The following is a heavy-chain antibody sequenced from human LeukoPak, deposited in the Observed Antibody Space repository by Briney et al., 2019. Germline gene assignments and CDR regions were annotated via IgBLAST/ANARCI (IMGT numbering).Heavy chain of an antibody. V-gene: IGHV1-69*13. CDR1: GGTFSSYA. D-gene: IGHD6-19*01. CDR2: IIPIFGTA. Sequence: ASVKVSCKASGGTFSSYAISWVRQAPGQGLEWMGGIIPIFGTANYAQKFQGRVTITADESTSTAYMELSSLRSEDTAVYHCARDRGVAVAGTGMDVWGQGTTVTVSS. CDR3: ARDRGVAVAGTGMDV. J-gene: IGHJ6*02.